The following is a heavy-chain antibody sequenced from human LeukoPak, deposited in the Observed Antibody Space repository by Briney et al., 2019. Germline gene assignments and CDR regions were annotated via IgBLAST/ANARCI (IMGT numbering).Heavy chain of an antibody. D-gene: IGHD3-16*01. Sequence: ASVKASCKASGYTFIDYYLHWVRQAPGQGLEWMAWINPKNSDTNYAQKFQGRVSMTRDTSISTAYMELSRLSSDDTAVYYCARAGTVMLLDYWGQGTLVTVSS. CDR3: ARAGTVMLLDY. CDR1: GYTFIDYY. J-gene: IGHJ4*02. V-gene: IGHV1-2*02. CDR2: INPKNSDT.